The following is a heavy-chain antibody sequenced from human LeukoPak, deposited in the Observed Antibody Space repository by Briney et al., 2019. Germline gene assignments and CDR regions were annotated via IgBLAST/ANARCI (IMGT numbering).Heavy chain of an antibody. J-gene: IGHJ4*02. CDR1: GLTFSSYA. D-gene: IGHD3-22*01. CDR3: ARVSDSSGYYYLGYFDY. V-gene: IGHV3-30-3*01. Sequence: GGSLRLSCAASGLTFSSYAMHWVRQAPGKGLEWVAVISYDGSNKYYADSVKGRFTISRDNSKNTLYLQMNSLRAEDTAVYYCARVSDSSGYYYLGYFDYWGQGTLVTVSS. CDR2: ISYDGSNK.